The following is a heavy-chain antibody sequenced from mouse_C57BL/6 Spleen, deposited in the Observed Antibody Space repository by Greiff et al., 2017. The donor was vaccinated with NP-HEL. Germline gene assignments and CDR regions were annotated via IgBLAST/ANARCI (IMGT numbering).Heavy chain of an antibody. V-gene: IGHV5-17*01. CDR1: GFTFSDYG. Sequence: EVKLVESGGGLVKPGGSLKLSCAASGFTFSDYGMHWVRQAPEKGLEWVAYISSGSSTIYYADTVKGRFTISRDNAKNTLFLQMTSLRSEDTAMYYCAIYYYGSSYAMDYWGQGTSVTVSS. CDR3: AIYYYGSSYAMDY. CDR2: ISSGSSTI. J-gene: IGHJ4*01. D-gene: IGHD1-1*01.